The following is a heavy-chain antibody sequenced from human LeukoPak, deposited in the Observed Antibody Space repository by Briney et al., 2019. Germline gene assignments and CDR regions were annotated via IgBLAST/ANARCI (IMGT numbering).Heavy chain of an antibody. CDR1: GGSISRYY. J-gene: IGHJ6*03. V-gene: IGHV4-4*07. CDR2: IYTSGKT. CDR3: ARDASGYYDSGTYYNVYMDV. Sequence: PSETLSLTCTVSGGSISRYYWSWIRLPAGKGLEWIGRIYTSGKTNYNPSLKSRVTMSVDTSKNQFSLNLSSMTAADTAVYYCARDASGYYDSGTYYNVYMDVWGKGTTVTISS. D-gene: IGHD3-10*01.